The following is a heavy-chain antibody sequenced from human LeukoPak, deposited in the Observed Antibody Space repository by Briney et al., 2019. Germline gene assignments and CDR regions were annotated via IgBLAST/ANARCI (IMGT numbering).Heavy chain of an antibody. V-gene: IGHV5-51*01. CDR1: GYDFTSDW. D-gene: IGHD3-10*01. Sequence: GESLQISCKVSGYDFTSDWIGWVRQLPGKGLEWMGIIYPGNSGTRYSPSFQGQVTISADKSISTAFLRWTSLKASDTAIYYCARGRGTGSPIGPRYFDLWGRGTLVTVSS. CDR3: ARGRGTGSPIGPRYFDL. CDR2: IYPGNSGT. J-gene: IGHJ2*01.